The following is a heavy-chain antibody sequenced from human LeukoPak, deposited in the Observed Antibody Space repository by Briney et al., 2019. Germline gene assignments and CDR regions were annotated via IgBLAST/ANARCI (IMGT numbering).Heavy chain of an antibody. CDR3: ASSRSSSWDC. V-gene: IGHV4-30-2*01. Sequence: SETLSLTCTVSGGSISSGGYYWSWIRQPPGKGLEWIGYIYHSGSTYYNPSLKSRVTISVDRSNNQFSLKLSSVTAADTAVYYCASSRSSSWDCWGQGTLVTVS. CDR1: GGSISSGGYY. CDR2: IYHSGST. J-gene: IGHJ4*02. D-gene: IGHD6-13*01.